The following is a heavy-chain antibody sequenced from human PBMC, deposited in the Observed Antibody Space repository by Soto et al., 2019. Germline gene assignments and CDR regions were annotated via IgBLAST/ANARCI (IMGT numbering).Heavy chain of an antibody. CDR2: INPNSGGT. J-gene: IGHJ5*02. D-gene: IGHD3-10*01. CDR3: AREVGSYYGSGSYSP. Sequence: QVQLVQSGAEVKKPGASVKVSCKASGYTFTGYYMHWVRQAPGQGLEWMGWINPNSGGTNYAQKFQGRVTMTRDTSISTAYMELSRLRSDDTAVYYCAREVGSYYGSGSYSPCGQGTLVTVSS. CDR1: GYTFTGYY. V-gene: IGHV1-2*02.